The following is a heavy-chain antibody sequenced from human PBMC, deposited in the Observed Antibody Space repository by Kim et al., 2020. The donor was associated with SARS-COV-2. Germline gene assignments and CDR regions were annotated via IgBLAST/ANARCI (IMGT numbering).Heavy chain of an antibody. D-gene: IGHD6-19*01. CDR3: AKDPRGRAGSIALGSYDAFDI. Sequence: GGSLRLSCAASGFTFSSYGMHWVRQAPGKGLEWVAVISYDGSNKYYADSVKGRFTISRDNSKNTLYLQMNSLRAEDTAVYYCAKDPRGRAGSIALGSYDAFDIWGQGTMVTVSS. CDR1: GFTFSSYG. V-gene: IGHV3-30*18. J-gene: IGHJ3*02. CDR2: ISYDGSNK.